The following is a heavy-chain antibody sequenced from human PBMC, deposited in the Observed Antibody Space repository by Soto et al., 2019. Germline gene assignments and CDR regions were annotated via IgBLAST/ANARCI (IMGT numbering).Heavy chain of an antibody. CDR3: AREGPRPYYYYGMDV. CDR1: GYTFSMTG. Sequence: QVQLVQSGAEVEKPGASVKVSCRSSGYTFSMTGISWMRQAPGQGLEWMGWISGYNGKTNYEQKFQDRVTMTTDTSTNMAYMELRSLRSDDTSVYYCAREGPRPYYYYGMDVWGQGTTVTVSS. J-gene: IGHJ6*02. V-gene: IGHV1-18*01. CDR2: ISGYNGKT.